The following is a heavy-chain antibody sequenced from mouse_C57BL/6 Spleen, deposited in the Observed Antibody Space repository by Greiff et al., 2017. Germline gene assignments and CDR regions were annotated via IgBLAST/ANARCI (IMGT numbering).Heavy chain of an antibody. D-gene: IGHD2-4*01. J-gene: IGHJ4*01. CDR1: GYTFTSYW. Sequence: QVQLQQPGAELVKPGASVKLSCKASGYTFTSYWMHWVKQRPGRGLEWIGRIDPNSGGTKYTAKFKSKATLTVDIPSSTDYMQLSILTSEDSAFYDCAREVYYDCDYSRDYWGQGTSVTVSS. V-gene: IGHV1-72*01. CDR2: IDPNSGGT. CDR3: AREVYYDCDYSRDY.